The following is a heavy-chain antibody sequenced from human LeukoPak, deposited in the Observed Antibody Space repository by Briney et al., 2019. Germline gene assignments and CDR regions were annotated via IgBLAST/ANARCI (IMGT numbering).Heavy chain of an antibody. J-gene: IGHJ5*02. Sequence: SQTLSLTCAVSGGSVSSGSYYWSWIRQPAGQGLEWIGRIYTSGSTNYNPSLKSRVTISVDTSKNQFSLKLSSVTAADTAVYYCARDRDYYDIPQGWFDPWGQGTLVTVSS. CDR2: IYTSGST. CDR1: GGSVSSGSYY. CDR3: ARDRDYYDIPQGWFDP. V-gene: IGHV4-61*02. D-gene: IGHD3-22*01.